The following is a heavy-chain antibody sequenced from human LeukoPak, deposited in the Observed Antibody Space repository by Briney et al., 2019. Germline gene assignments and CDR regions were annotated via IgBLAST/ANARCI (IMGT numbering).Heavy chain of an antibody. CDR1: GGSISSGGYY. V-gene: IGHV4-31*03. CDR3: ARGSPHSSGWYRNAARDAFDI. J-gene: IGHJ3*02. D-gene: IGHD6-19*01. Sequence: SQTLSLTCTVSGGSISSGGYYWSWIRQHPGKGLEWIGYIYYSGSTYYNPSLKSRVTISVDTSKNQFSLKLSSVTAADTAVYYCARGSPHSSGWYRNAARDAFDIWGQGTMVTVFS. CDR2: IYYSGST.